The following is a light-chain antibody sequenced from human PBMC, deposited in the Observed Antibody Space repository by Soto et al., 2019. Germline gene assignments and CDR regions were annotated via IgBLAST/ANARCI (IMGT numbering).Light chain of an antibody. CDR2: EVN. CDR1: SSDVGGYNY. J-gene: IGLJ1*01. CDR3: SSYAGSNNLYV. V-gene: IGLV2-8*01. Sequence: QSALTQPPSASGSPGQSVTISCTGTSSDVGGYNYVSWYQQHPGKAPKLMIYEVNKRPSGVPDRFSGSKSGNTASLTVSGLHAEDEADYYCSSYAGSNNLYVFGTGTKLTVL.